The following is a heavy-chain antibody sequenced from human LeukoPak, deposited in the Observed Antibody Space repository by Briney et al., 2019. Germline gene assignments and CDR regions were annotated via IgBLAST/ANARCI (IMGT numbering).Heavy chain of an antibody. V-gene: IGHV3-21*01. CDR1: GLTFSRYN. Sequence: GGSLRLSCAASGLTFSRYNMNWVRQAPGRGLEWVSSIGTSSNNIYYTDSVKGRFTISRDNAKNSLYLQVDSLRVEDTAVYFCASGTVGNYALDYWGQGTLVTVSS. D-gene: IGHD1-7*01. J-gene: IGHJ4*02. CDR3: ASGTVGNYALDY. CDR2: IGTSSNNI.